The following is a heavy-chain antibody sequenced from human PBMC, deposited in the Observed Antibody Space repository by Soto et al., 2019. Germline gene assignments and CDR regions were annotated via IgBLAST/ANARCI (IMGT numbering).Heavy chain of an antibody. J-gene: IGHJ5*02. D-gene: IGHD3-10*01. V-gene: IGHV2-5*02. CDR3: AHSPFGSGVSPSYSSGRAVGAQGPPVPVP. CDR2: IYWDDDK. CDR1: GFSLSTSGVG. Sequence: QITLKESGPTLVKPTQTLTLTCTFSGFSLSTSGVGVGWIRQPPGKALEWLALIYWDDDKRYSPSLKSRLTNPRHPPKPWVVLKLPSLDLVDPPTFYCAHSPFGSGVSPSYSSGRAVGAQGPPVPVPWG.